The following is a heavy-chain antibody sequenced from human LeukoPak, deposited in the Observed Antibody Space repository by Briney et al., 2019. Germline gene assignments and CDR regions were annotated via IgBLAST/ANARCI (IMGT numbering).Heavy chain of an antibody. CDR3: ARGRGGSYLDYFDY. CDR1: RVASSAYY. CDR2: INHTVSA. Sequence: SPCLTCAVYRVASSAYYWSSVPQPPRKGLEWSGGINHTVSANYNPSPKSLLTMSVDTSKYQFSLRLDSVTAADTAVYYCARGRGGSYLDYFDYWGQGTLVTVSS. D-gene: IGHD1-26*01. J-gene: IGHJ4*02. V-gene: IGHV4-34*01.